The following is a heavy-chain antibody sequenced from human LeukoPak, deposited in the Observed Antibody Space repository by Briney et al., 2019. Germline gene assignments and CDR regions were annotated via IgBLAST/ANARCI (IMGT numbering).Heavy chain of an antibody. CDR1: GFTFSSYA. Sequence: GGSLRLSCAASGFTFSSYAMHWVRQAPGKGLEWVSYMSSSGNSKHYADPVKGRFTISRDNAKNSLYLQMNSLRAEDTAVYYCAGEMATTSLDAFDYWGQGTLVTVSS. D-gene: IGHD5-24*01. CDR2: MSSSGNSK. CDR3: AGEMATTSLDAFDY. J-gene: IGHJ4*02. V-gene: IGHV3-48*03.